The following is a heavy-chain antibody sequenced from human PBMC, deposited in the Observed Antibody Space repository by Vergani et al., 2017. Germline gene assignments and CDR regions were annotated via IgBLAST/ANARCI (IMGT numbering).Heavy chain of an antibody. J-gene: IGHJ4*02. CDR3: AKPSNXLVYCSSTSCAFDY. CDR2: TWYDGNNK. CDR1: GFTFNQYG. D-gene: IGHD2-2*01. V-gene: IGHV3-33*06. Sequence: QVQLVESGGGVVQPGRSLILSCAASGFTFNQYGMHWVRPAPGKGLEWVAVTWYDGNNKQYADSVKGRFTISRDNSKNTLYLQMNSLRAEDTAVYYCAKPSNXLVYCSSTSCAFDYWGQGTLVTVSS.